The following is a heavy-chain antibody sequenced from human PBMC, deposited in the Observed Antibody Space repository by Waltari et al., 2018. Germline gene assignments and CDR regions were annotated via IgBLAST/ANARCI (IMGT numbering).Heavy chain of an antibody. Sequence: EVQLLESGGGLVQPGGSLRLSCAAPGSTFSSYAMSWVRQAPGKGLEWVSSISESDGRTYYADAVKGRFTISRDNSKNTLYLQMNSLRAEDTAVYYCAKAIRDGYNKWGQGTLVTVSS. D-gene: IGHD5-12*01. CDR1: GSTFSSYA. J-gene: IGHJ4*02. V-gene: IGHV3-23*01. CDR3: AKAIRDGYNK. CDR2: ISESDGRT.